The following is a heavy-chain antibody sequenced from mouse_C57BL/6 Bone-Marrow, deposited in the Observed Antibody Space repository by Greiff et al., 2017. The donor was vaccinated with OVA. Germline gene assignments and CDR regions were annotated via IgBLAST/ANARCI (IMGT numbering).Heavy chain of an antibody. CDR3: ARGISLRRPYFDY. Sequence: QVQLQQPGAELVKPGASVKLSCKASGYTFTSYWMQWVKQRPGQGLEWIGEIDPSDSYTNYNQKFKGKATLTVDTSSSTAYMQLRTLTSEDSAFYYCARGISLRRPYFDYWGQGTTLTVSS. J-gene: IGHJ2*01. CDR2: IDPSDSYT. V-gene: IGHV1-50*01. D-gene: IGHD1-2*01. CDR1: GYTFTSYW.